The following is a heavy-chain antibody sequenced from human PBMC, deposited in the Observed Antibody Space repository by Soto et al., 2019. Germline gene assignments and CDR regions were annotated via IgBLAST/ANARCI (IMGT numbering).Heavy chain of an antibody. J-gene: IGHJ4*02. D-gene: IGHD6-6*01. Sequence: QVQLVESGGGVVQPGRSLRLSCAASGFTFSSYGMHWVRRAPGKGLEWAAVIWYDGSNKHYADSVKGRFTISRDNSKNTLYLQMNSLRAEDTAVYYCVSSRSGYYFNYCGQGTLVTVSS. CDR2: IWYDGSNK. CDR1: GFTFSSYG. CDR3: VSSRSGYYFNY. V-gene: IGHV3-33*01.